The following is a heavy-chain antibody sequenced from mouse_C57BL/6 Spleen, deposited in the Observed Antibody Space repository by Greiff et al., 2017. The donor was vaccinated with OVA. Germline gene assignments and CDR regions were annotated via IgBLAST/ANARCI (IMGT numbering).Heavy chain of an antibody. V-gene: IGHV1-82*01. CDR2: IYPGDGDT. Sequence: QVQLQQSGPELVKPGASVKISCKASGYAFSSSWMNWVKQRPGKGLEWIGRIYPGDGDTNYNGKFKGKATLTADKSSSTAYMQLSSLTSEDSAVYFCARDYGPLHWYFDVWGTGTTVTVSS. CDR3: ARDYGPLHWYFDV. J-gene: IGHJ1*03. D-gene: IGHD1-1*01. CDR1: GYAFSSSW.